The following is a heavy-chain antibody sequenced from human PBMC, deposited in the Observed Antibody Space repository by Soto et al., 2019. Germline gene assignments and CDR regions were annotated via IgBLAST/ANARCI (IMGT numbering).Heavy chain of an antibody. J-gene: IGHJ4*02. D-gene: IGHD7-27*01. Sequence: GGSLRLSCAASGFSVSGNYMSWVRLTPGKGLEWVSLIYSGVNTYYADSVKGRFTISRDNSRNTLYLQMNSLRAEDTAVYFCAGSTNWGLYYLDYWGLGTLVTVSS. CDR2: IYSGVNT. CDR3: AGSTNWGLYYLDY. CDR1: GFSVSGNY. V-gene: IGHV3-53*01.